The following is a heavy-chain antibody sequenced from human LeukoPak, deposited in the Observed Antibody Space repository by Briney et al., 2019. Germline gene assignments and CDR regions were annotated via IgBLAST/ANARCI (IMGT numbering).Heavy chain of an antibody. J-gene: IGHJ5*02. D-gene: IGHD2-15*01. V-gene: IGHV1-3*01. CDR3: ARDLGYCTGGTCYPNWFDP. CDR1: GYTFTSYA. CDR2: TNAGNDNT. Sequence: ASVTVSCKASGYTFTSYAMHWVRQAPGQRLEWMGWTNAGNDNTKYSQKFQGRVTITRDTSASTAYMELSSLRSEDTAVYYCARDLGYCTGGTCYPNWFDPWGQGTLVTVSS.